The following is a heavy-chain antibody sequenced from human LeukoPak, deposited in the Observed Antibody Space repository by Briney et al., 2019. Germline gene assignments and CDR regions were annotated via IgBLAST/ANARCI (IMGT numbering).Heavy chain of an antibody. V-gene: IGHV3-48*02. CDR2: ISVSGSKV. CDR3: ARDSGHHYDQLDC. CDR1: GFTFSSYS. D-gene: IGHD3-22*01. J-gene: IGHJ4*02. Sequence: GGSLRLSCVASGFTFSSYSMNWVRQAPGKGLEWVSYISVSGSKVSYADSVKGRFTISRNDAKNSLYLQMDSLRDEDTAAYYCARDSGHHYDQLDCWGQRTLVTVSS.